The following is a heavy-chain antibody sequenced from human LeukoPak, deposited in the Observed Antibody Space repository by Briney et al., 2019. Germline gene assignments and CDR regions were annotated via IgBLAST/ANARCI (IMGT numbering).Heavy chain of an antibody. Sequence: SETLSLTCTVSGGSISSYYWSWIRQPPGKGLEWIGYIYYSGSTNYNPSLKSRVTISVDTSKNQFSLKLSSVTAADTAVYYCARDVRAYYGSGSYYRRADNWFDPWGQGTLVTVSS. J-gene: IGHJ5*02. CDR3: ARDVRAYYGSGSYYRRADNWFDP. CDR2: IYYSGST. V-gene: IGHV4-59*01. D-gene: IGHD3-10*01. CDR1: GGSISSYY.